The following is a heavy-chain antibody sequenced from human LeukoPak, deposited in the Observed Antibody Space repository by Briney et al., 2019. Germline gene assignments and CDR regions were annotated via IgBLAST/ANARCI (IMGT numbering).Heavy chain of an antibody. CDR3: AREGPGYCSGGSCHYYYYGMDV. Sequence: SVKASCKASGGTFSSYAISWVRQAPGQGLEWMGGIIPIFGTANYAQKFQGRVTITADGSTSTAYMELSSLRSEDTAVYYCAREGPGYCSGGSCHYYYYGMDVWGQGTTVTVSS. CDR2: IIPIFGTA. D-gene: IGHD2-15*01. J-gene: IGHJ6*02. V-gene: IGHV1-69*13. CDR1: GGTFSSYA.